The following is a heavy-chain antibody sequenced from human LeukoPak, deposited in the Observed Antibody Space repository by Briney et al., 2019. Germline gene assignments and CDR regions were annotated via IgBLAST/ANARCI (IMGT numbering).Heavy chain of an antibody. D-gene: IGHD3-22*01. J-gene: IGHJ4*02. V-gene: IGHV4-4*09. CDR3: ARHADSYYDSSGYLAMDY. Sequence: SETLSLTYTVSGGSISSYYWSWIRQPPGKGLEWIGYIYTSGSTNCNPSLKSRVTISVDPSKNQFSLNLSSVTAADTAVYYCARHADSYYDSSGYLAMDYWGQGTLVTVSS. CDR1: GGSISSYY. CDR2: IYTSGST.